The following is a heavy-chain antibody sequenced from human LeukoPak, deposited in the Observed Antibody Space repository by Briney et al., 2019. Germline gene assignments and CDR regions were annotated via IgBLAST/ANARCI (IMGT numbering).Heavy chain of an antibody. CDR1: GYTFTSHG. V-gene: IGHV1-18*01. Sequence: ASVKVSCKASGYTFTSHGITWVRQAPGQGLEWLGWISGYNGNTNYAQKLQGRVTMTTDTSTSTAYMELRSLRSDDTAVYYCARAKYSSGWPDQTDYWGQGTLVTVSS. J-gene: IGHJ4*02. CDR3: ARAKYSSGWPDQTDY. CDR2: ISGYNGNT. D-gene: IGHD6-19*01.